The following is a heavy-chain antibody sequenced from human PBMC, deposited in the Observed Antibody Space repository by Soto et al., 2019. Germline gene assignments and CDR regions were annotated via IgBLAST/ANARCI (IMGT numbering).Heavy chain of an antibody. CDR3: ALVVRGVISY. CDR2: INHSGST. J-gene: IGHJ4*02. V-gene: IGHV4-34*01. Sequence: SETLSLTCAVYGGSFSGYYWSWIRQPPGKGLEWIGEINHSGSTNYNPSLKSRVTISVDTSKNQFSLKLSSVTAADTAVYYCALVVRGVISYWGQGTLVTVSS. CDR1: GGSFSGYY. D-gene: IGHD3-10*01.